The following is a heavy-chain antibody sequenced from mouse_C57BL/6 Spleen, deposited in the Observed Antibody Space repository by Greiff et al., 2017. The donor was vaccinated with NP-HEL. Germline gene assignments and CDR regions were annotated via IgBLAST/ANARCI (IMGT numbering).Heavy chain of an antibody. J-gene: IGHJ1*03. D-gene: IGHD1-1*01. V-gene: IGHV1-82*01. CDR2: IYPGDGDT. Sequence: VQLQQSGPELVKPGASVKISCKASGYAFSSSWMNWVKQRPGKGLEWIGRIYPGDGDTNYNGKFKGKATLTADKSSSTAYMQLSSLTSEDSAVYFCARSKIYYYGSSYRDWYFDVWGTGTTVTVSS. CDR1: GYAFSSSW. CDR3: ARSKIYYYGSSYRDWYFDV.